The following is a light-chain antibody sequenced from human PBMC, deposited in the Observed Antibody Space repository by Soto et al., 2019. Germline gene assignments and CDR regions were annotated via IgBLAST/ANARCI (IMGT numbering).Light chain of an antibody. V-gene: IGLV2-11*01. J-gene: IGLJ1*01. CDR1: SSDVGGYDY. Sequence: QSALTQPRSVSGSPGQSVTLSCTGTSSDVGGYDYVSWYQQHPDKAPKLIIYDVSRRPSGVPDRFSGSKSDNTASLTISGLQADDDADYYCCSYAGNPRVFGTGTKVTVL. CDR2: DVS. CDR3: CSYAGNPRV.